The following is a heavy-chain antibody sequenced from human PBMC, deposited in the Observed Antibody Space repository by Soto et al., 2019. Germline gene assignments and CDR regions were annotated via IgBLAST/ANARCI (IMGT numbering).Heavy chain of an antibody. Sequence: GESLKISCKGSGYSFINYWIGWVRQMPGKGLEWMGIIYPGDSDTRYSPSFQGQVTISADKSISTAYLQWSSLKASDTAKYYCARLSSYSSNYWYFDLWGRGTLVTVSS. J-gene: IGHJ2*01. CDR3: ARLSSYSSNYWYFDL. V-gene: IGHV5-51*01. CDR1: GYSFINYW. CDR2: IYPGDSDT. D-gene: IGHD6-19*01.